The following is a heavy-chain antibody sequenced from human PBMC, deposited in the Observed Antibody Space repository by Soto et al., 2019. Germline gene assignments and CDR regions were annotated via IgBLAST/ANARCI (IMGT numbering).Heavy chain of an antibody. Sequence: QVQLQESGPGLVKPSETLSLTCTVSGVSISFYYWSWIRQPPGKGLEWIAYIDSSGSTKYNPSLKSRVTISLDTSRNQLSLKLNSVTAADTAVYYCAREGYSSRWSPIDYWGQGTQVTVSS. D-gene: IGHD6-13*01. CDR3: AREGYSSRWSPIDY. V-gene: IGHV4-59*01. CDR1: GVSISFYY. J-gene: IGHJ4*02. CDR2: IDSSGST.